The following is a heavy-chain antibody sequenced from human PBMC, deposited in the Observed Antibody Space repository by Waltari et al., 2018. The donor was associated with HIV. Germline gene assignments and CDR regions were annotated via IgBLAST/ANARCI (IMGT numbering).Heavy chain of an antibody. CDR2: INHSGST. D-gene: IGHD4-17*01. CDR3: ARHGNYGDYVFDP. Sequence: QVQLQQWGAGLLKPSETLSLTCAVYGGSFSGYYWSCIRQPPGKGLEWIGEINHSGSTNYNPSLKSRVTISVDTSKNQFSLKLSSVTAADTAVYYCARHGNYGDYVFDPWGQGTLVTVSS. J-gene: IGHJ5*02. V-gene: IGHV4-34*01. CDR1: GGSFSGYY.